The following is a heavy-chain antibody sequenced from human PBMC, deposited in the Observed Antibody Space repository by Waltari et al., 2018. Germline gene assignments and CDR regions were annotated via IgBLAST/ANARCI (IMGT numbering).Heavy chain of an antibody. V-gene: IGHV3-48*03. CDR2: ISSSGSTI. J-gene: IGHJ6*02. CDR3: ARGEADYGDFTYYYYGMDV. D-gene: IGHD4-17*01. Sequence: EVQLVESGGGLVQPGGSLRLSCAASGFTFSSYEMNWVRQAPGKGLEWVSYISSSGSTIYVADSVKGRFTISRDNAKNSLYLQMNSLRAEDTAVYYCARGEADYGDFTYYYYGMDVWGQGTTVTVSS. CDR1: GFTFSSYE.